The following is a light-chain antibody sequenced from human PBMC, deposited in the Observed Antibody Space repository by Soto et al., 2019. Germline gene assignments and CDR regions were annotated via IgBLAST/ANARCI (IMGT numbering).Light chain of an antibody. Sequence: DIVLTQSPGTLSLSPGERATLSCRASQSVSKNYLAWYQHKPGQAPRLLIDDASNRATGIPERFSGSGSGTNFTLTISSLEPEDSAVYYCQQCATPPLTFGQGTKLEIK. CDR2: DAS. CDR1: QSVSKNY. V-gene: IGKV3-20*01. J-gene: IGKJ1*01. CDR3: QQCATPPLT.